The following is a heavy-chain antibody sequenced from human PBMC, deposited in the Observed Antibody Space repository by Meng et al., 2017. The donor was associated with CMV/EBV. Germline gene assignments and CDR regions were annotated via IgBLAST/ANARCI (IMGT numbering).Heavy chain of an antibody. V-gene: IGHV4-61*01. CDR3: ARHPGAAMFLDV. Sequence: SETLSLTCSVYGGSVTTNNYYWSWIRQSPGKGLEWIGYIYYNGNTNSNPSLKSRVTILVDTSRNQFSLKLSSVTAADTADYYCARHPGAAMFLDVWGQGTTVTVSS. D-gene: IGHD2-2*01. CDR2: IYYNGNT. CDR1: GGSVTTNNYY. J-gene: IGHJ6*02.